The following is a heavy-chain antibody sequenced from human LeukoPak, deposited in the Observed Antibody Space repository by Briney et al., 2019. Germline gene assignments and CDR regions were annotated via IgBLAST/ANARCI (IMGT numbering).Heavy chain of an antibody. CDR2: IDPSDSYT. CDR1: GYRFTSYW. CDR3: ATGQNIGQADY. Sequence: GESLKISFKGSGYRFTSYWISWGRQMPGKGLEWMGRIDPSDSYTNYSPSFQGHVTISADKSISTAYLQWSSLKASDTAMYYCATGQNIGQADYWGQGTLVTVSS. V-gene: IGHV5-10-1*01. D-gene: IGHD2/OR15-2a*01. J-gene: IGHJ4*02.